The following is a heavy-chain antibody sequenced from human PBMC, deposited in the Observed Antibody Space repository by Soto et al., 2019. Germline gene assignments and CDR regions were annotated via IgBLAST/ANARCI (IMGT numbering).Heavy chain of an antibody. D-gene: IGHD6-13*01. CDR2: MNPNSGNT. V-gene: IGHV1-8*01. CDR3: ARGPPSSWYYNYYYMDV. J-gene: IGHJ6*03. CDR1: GYTFTSYD. Sequence: QVQLVQSGAEVKKPGASVKVSCKASGYTFTSYDINWVRQATGQGLEWMGWMNPNSGNTGYAQKFQGRVTTTRNTSISTAYMELSSLRSEDTAVYYCARGPPSSWYYNYYYMDVWGKGTTVTVSS.